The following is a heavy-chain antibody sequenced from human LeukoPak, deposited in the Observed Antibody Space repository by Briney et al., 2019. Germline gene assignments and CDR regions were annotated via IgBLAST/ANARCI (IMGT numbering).Heavy chain of an antibody. Sequence: GESLKISCKGSGYSFTSYWIGWVRQMPGKVLEWMGIIYPGDSDTRYSPSFQGQVTISADKSISTAYLQWSSLKASDTAMYYCARRPGDCSGGSCYFDYWGQGTLVTVSS. CDR3: ARRPGDCSGGSCYFDY. CDR2: IYPGDSDT. J-gene: IGHJ4*02. D-gene: IGHD2-15*01. V-gene: IGHV5-51*01. CDR1: GYSFTSYW.